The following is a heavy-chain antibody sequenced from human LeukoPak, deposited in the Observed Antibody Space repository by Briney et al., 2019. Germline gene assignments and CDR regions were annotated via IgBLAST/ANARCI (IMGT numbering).Heavy chain of an antibody. CDR1: RGSIISYY. CDR2: IHYSGST. D-gene: IGHD6-19*01. Sequence: SETLSLTCTVSRGSIISYYWTWIRHSPGKGLEGIGYIHYSGSTNYNPSLESRVTISVDTSKDQFSLKLRSVTAADTAVYYCARGEGIGWYWAFDIWGQGTMVTVSS. J-gene: IGHJ3*02. V-gene: IGHV4-59*01. CDR3: ARGEGIGWYWAFDI.